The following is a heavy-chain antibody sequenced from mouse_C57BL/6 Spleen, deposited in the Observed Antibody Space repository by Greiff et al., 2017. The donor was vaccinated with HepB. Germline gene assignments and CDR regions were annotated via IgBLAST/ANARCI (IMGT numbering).Heavy chain of an antibody. Sequence: VQLQQSGAELARPGASVKLSCKASGYTFTSYGISWVKQRTGQGLEWIGEIYPRSGNTYYNEKFKGKATLTADKSSSTAYMELRSLTSEDSAVYFCARRFDYYCSTSYYFDYWGQGTTLTVSS. J-gene: IGHJ2*01. CDR2: IYPRSGNT. D-gene: IGHD1-1*01. CDR1: GYTFTSYG. V-gene: IGHV1-81*01. CDR3: ARRFDYYCSTSYYFDY.